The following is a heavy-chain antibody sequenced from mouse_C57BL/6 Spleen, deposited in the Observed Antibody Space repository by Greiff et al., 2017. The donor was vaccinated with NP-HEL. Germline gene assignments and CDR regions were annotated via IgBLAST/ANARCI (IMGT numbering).Heavy chain of an antibody. V-gene: IGHV1-19*01. Sequence: VQLQQSGPVLVKPGASVKMSCKASGYTFTDYYMNWVKQSHGKSLEWIGVINPYNGGTSYNQKFKGKATLTVDKSSSTAYMELNGLTSEDSAVYYCAPGNHYFDYWGQGTTLTVSS. CDR3: APGNHYFDY. CDR1: GYTFTDYY. D-gene: IGHD2-1*01. CDR2: INPYNGGT. J-gene: IGHJ2*01.